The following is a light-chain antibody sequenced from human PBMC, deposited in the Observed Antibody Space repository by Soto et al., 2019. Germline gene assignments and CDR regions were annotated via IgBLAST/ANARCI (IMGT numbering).Light chain of an antibody. Sequence: QSVLAQPASVSGSPGQSIAISCTGTSSDVGGFNYVSWYQQHPGKAPKFMIYDVSSRPSGVSDRFSGSKSGNTASLTVSGLQAEDEADYYCSSFAGRTPYVFGTGTKVTVL. J-gene: IGLJ1*01. CDR3: SSFAGRTPYV. CDR2: DVS. V-gene: IGLV2-14*03. CDR1: SSDVGGFNY.